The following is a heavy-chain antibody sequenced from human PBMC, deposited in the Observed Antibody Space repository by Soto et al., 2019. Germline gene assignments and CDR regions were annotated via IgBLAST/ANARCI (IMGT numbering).Heavy chain of an antibody. CDR3: GRDGPSRGEGDYYFDY. J-gene: IGHJ4*02. Sequence: QVQLVQSGAEVKKPGSSVKVSCKASGGTFSSYAISWVRQAPGQGLEWMGGIIPIFGTANYAQKFQGRVTITSAEPTAXAYMELSRLGSEDTAVYYCGRDGPSRGEGDYYFDYWGQGTLVTVSS. CDR1: GGTFSSYA. V-gene: IGHV1-69*05. CDR2: IIPIFGTA. D-gene: IGHD3-16*01.